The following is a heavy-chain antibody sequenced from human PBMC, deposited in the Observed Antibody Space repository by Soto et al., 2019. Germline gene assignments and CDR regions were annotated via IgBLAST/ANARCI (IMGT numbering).Heavy chain of an antibody. CDR1: GGSLSGYY. Sequence: QVQLQQWGAGLLKPSETLSLNCAVTGGSLSGYYWSWIRQPPGKGLEWIGEVKDGGHTNYSPSLRGRVTISPGTPTNQFSLSLNSVTAADTGVYYCARGQEGVVATHWDQGSLVTVSS. J-gene: IGHJ4*02. D-gene: IGHD5-12*01. V-gene: IGHV4-34*01. CDR2: VKDGGHT. CDR3: ARGQEGVVATH.